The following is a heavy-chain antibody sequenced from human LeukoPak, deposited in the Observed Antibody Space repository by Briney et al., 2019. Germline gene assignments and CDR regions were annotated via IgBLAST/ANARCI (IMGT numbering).Heavy chain of an antibody. CDR3: SSYASYDSSGLDAFDI. CDR1: GFTFSSYG. J-gene: IGHJ3*02. Sequence: GGSLRLSCAASGFTFSSYGMHWVRQAPGKGLEWVAVISYDGSNKYYADPVKGRFTISRDNSKNTLYLQMNSLRAEDTAVYYCSSYASYDSSGLDAFDIWGQGTMVTVSS. D-gene: IGHD3-22*01. V-gene: IGHV3-30*03. CDR2: ISYDGSNK.